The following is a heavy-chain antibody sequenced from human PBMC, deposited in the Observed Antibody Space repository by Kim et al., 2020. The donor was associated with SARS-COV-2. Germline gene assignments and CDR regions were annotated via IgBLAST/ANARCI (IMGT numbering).Heavy chain of an antibody. Sequence: ASVKVSCKASGFTFSDYAMYWVRQAPGQRLEWMGWINAGNGNTRYSQKFQGRVTITWDTSASTAYMDLTSLRFEDTAVYYCARERFGGSFDYGGQGT. CDR3: ARERFGGSFDY. CDR2: INAGNGNT. J-gene: IGHJ4*02. V-gene: IGHV1-3*01. D-gene: IGHD3-10*01. CDR1: GFTFSDYA.